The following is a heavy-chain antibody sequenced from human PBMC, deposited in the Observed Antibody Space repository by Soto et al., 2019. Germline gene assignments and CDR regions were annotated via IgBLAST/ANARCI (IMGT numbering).Heavy chain of an antibody. CDR2: IVPIVDTS. J-gene: IGHJ4*02. V-gene: IGHV1-69*12. D-gene: IGHD2-15*01. CDR1: GGTFSSYA. Sequence: QVQLVQSGAEVRQPASSVKVSCKTSGGTFSSYAISWVRQAPGQGLEWMGGIVPIVDTSTYAQKFQGRVTITADESTSTVYMELSSLISDDTAVYYCVSVVAIPGSPDNWGQGTLVTVSS. CDR3: VSVVAIPGSPDN.